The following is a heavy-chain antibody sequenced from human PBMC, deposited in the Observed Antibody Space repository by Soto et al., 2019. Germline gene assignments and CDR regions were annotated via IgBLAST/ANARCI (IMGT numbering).Heavy chain of an antibody. Sequence: SETLSLTCAVYGGSFSGYYWSWIRQPPGKGLEWIGEINHSGSTNYNPSLKSRVTISVDTSKNQFSLKLSSVTAADTAVYYCARGVGVVVAATLYYYYYYMDVWGKGTTVTVSS. V-gene: IGHV4-34*01. CDR1: GGSFSGYY. CDR3: ARGVGVVVAATLYYYYYYMDV. D-gene: IGHD2-15*01. CDR2: INHSGST. J-gene: IGHJ6*03.